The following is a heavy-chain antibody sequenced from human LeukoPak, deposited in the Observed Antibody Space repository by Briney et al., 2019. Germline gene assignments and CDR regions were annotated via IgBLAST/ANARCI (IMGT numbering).Heavy chain of an antibody. D-gene: IGHD5-24*01. CDR1: GFTFSDHS. CDR3: ARETPRRGETRDGYR. Sequence: GGSLSLSCVASGFTFSDHSMMWVRQAPGKGLEWVANIKRDGSEKNYADSVKGRFTISRDNPKNLLFLQINSLRVEDTAVYYCARETPRRGETRDGYRWGQGTLVTVSS. V-gene: IGHV3-7*01. CDR2: IKRDGSEK. J-gene: IGHJ4*02.